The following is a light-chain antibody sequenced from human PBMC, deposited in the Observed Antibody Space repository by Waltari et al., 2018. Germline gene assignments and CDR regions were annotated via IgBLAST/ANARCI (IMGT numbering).Light chain of an antibody. V-gene: IGKV1-39*01. CDR2: DAS. CDR1: QSIRSY. CDR3: QQSYSTPLT. J-gene: IGKJ4*01. Sequence: DIQMTQSPSSLSASVGDRVTITCRASQSIRSYLNWYQQKPGKPPKLLIYDASNLQSGVPSRFSGIGSWTDFTLTISRLQAEDFATYFCQQSYSTPLTFGGGAKVEIK.